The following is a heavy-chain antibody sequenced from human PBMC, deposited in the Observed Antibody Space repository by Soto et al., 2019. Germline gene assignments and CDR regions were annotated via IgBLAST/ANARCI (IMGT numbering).Heavy chain of an antibody. Sequence: PGGSLRLSCAASGFTVSSNYMSWVRQAPGKGLEWVSVIYSGGSTYYADSVKGRFTISRDNSKNTLYLQMNSLRAEDTAVYYCANLPDERWLQPYYFDYWGQGTLVTVSS. V-gene: IGHV3-66*01. D-gene: IGHD5-18*01. J-gene: IGHJ4*02. CDR2: IYSGGST. CDR3: ANLPDERWLQPYYFDY. CDR1: GFTVSSNY.